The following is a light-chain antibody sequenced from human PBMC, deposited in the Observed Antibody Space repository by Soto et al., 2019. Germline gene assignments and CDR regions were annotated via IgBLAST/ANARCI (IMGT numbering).Light chain of an antibody. V-gene: IGLV2-14*01. CDR3: SSYTSSSTRV. CDR1: SSDDGGYNY. CDR2: EVS. J-gene: IGLJ3*02. Sequence: QSALTQPASVSGSPGQSITISCTGTSSDDGGYNYVSWYQQHPGKAPKLMIYEVSNRPSGVSNRFSGSKSGNTASLTISGLQSEDEADYYCSSYTSSSTRVFGGGTKATVL.